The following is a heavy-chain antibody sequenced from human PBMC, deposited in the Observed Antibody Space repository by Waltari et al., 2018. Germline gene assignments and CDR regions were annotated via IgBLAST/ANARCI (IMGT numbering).Heavy chain of an antibody. V-gene: IGHV4-61*02. Sequence: QVQLQESGPGLVKPSQTLSLTCTVSGGSISSGSYYWSWIRQPAGKGLEWIGRIYTSGSTNYNPSLKSRVTISVDTSKNQFSLKLSSVTAADTAVYYCARESASNFRSGYSYYYYYMDVWGKGTTVTVSS. CDR2: IYTSGST. CDR1: GGSISSGSYY. J-gene: IGHJ6*03. CDR3: ARESASNFRSGYSYYYYYMDV. D-gene: IGHD3-3*01.